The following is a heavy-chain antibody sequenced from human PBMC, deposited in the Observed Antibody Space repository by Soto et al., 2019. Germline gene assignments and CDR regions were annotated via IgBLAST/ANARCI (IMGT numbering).Heavy chain of an antibody. J-gene: IGHJ6*02. D-gene: IGHD3-10*01. CDR3: ARGFRYYYGADV. Sequence: LSLTCAVSGYSISSGYYWGWIRQPPGKGLELLSYVSSGGSTIYYADSVKGRFTVSRDNVKNSLYLQMNSLRAEDTAVYYCARGFRYYYGADVWGQGTTVTVSS. V-gene: IGHV3-11*04. CDR2: VSSGGSTI. CDR1: GYSISSGYY.